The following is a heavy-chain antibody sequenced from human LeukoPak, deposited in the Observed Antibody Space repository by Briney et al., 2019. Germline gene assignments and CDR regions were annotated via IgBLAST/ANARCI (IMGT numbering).Heavy chain of an antibody. D-gene: IGHD5-24*01. V-gene: IGHV4-59*08. CDR3: ARLEGDGYSSFDY. CDR2: IYYSGST. Sequence: PSETLSLTCTVSGGSISSYYWSWIRQPPGKGLEWIGYIYYSGSTNYNPSLKSRVTISVDTSKNQFSLKLSSVTAADTAVYYCARLEGDGYSSFDYWGQGTLVTVSS. J-gene: IGHJ4*02. CDR1: GGSISSYY.